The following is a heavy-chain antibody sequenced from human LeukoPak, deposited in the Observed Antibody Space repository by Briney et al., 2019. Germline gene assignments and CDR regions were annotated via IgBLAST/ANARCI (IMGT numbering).Heavy chain of an antibody. V-gene: IGHV3-48*03. J-gene: IGHJ4*02. D-gene: IGHD3-16*01. CDR1: GFTFSSYE. Sequence: SGGSLRLSCAASGFTFSSYEMNWVRQAPGKGLEWVSYISSSGSTIYYADSVKGRFTISRDNAKNSLYLQMNSLRAEDMAVYYCARDGGESYYFDYWGQGTLVTVSS. CDR3: ARDGGESYYFDY. CDR2: ISSSGSTI.